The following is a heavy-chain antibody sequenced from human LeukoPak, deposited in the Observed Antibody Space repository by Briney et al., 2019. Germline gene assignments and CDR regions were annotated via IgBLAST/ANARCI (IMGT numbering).Heavy chain of an antibody. Sequence: ASVKVSCKASGYTFTSYGIRWVRQAPGQGLEWMGWISTYNGNTNYAQKLQGRVTMTTDTSTSTAYMELRSLRSDDTAVYYCASYDFWSGYRSDAFDIWGQGTMVTVSS. CDR1: GYTFTSYG. CDR2: ISTYNGNT. J-gene: IGHJ3*02. V-gene: IGHV1-18*01. D-gene: IGHD3-3*01. CDR3: ASYDFWSGYRSDAFDI.